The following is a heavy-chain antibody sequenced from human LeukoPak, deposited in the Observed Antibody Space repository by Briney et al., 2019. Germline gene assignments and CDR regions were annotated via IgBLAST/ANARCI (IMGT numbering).Heavy chain of an antibody. J-gene: IGHJ4*02. CDR1: GGSISSYY. CDR3: ARVYSYGYFDY. CDR2: VYSSGST. D-gene: IGHD5-18*01. Sequence: SETLSLTCTVSGGSISSYYWSWIRQPPGKGLEWIGYVYSSGSTNYNPSLKSRLTISVDTSKNHFSLNLASVTAADTAVYYCARVYSYGYFDYWGQGTLVTVSS. V-gene: IGHV4-59*01.